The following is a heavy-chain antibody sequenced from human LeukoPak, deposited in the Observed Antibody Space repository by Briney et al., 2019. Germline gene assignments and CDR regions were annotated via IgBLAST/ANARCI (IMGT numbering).Heavy chain of an antibody. CDR1: GGTFSSYA. J-gene: IGHJ4*02. D-gene: IGHD3-10*01. V-gene: IGHV1-69*10. Sequence: ASGKVSCKASGGTFSSYAISGVRQAPGQGLEWRGGIIPILGIANYAQKFQGRVTITADKSTSTAYMELSSLRSEDTAVYYCAKAPYYYGSGPSDYWGQGTLVTVSS. CDR2: IIPILGIA. CDR3: AKAPYYYGSGPSDY.